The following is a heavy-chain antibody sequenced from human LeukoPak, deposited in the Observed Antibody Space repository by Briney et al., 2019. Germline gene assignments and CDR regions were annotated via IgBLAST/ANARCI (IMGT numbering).Heavy chain of an antibody. J-gene: IGHJ4*02. D-gene: IGHD1-26*01. V-gene: IGHV3-64*01. CDR1: EFTFSSYA. CDR3: ARGESRWELLNPPDY. Sequence: GGSLRLSCAASEFTFSSYAMHWVRQAPGKGLEYVSAISSNGGSTYYANSVKGRFTISRDNYKNTLYLQMGSLRAEDMAVYYCARGESRWELLNPPDYWGQGTLVTVSS. CDR2: ISSNGGST.